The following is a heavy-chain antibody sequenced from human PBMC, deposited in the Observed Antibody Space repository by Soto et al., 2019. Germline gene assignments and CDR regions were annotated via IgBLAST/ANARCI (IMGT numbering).Heavy chain of an antibody. D-gene: IGHD3-16*01. V-gene: IGHV5-10-1*01. CDR1: GYSFTIYL. Sequence: PVESLNLSFECSGYSFTIYLISWVRQMPWKGLEWMGRIDPSDSYTNYSPSFQGHVTISADKSISTAYLQWSSLKASDTAMYYCARRPIMITFGGVRYYGMDVWGQGTTVTVSS. CDR2: IDPSDSYT. J-gene: IGHJ6*02. CDR3: ARRPIMITFGGVRYYGMDV.